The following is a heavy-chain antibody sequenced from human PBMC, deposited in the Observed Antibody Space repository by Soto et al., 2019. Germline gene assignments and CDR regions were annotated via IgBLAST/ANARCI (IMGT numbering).Heavy chain of an antibody. J-gene: IGHJ5*02. CDR3: AKDYCSGGSCYGANWFDP. CDR2: ISWNSGSI. V-gene: IGHV3-9*01. CDR1: GFTFDDYA. Sequence: GGSLRLSCAASGFTFDDYAMHWVRQAPGKGLEWVSGISWNSGSIGYADSVKGRFSISRDNAKNSLYLQMNSLRAEDTALYYCAKDYCSGGSCYGANWFDPWGQGTLVTVSS. D-gene: IGHD2-15*01.